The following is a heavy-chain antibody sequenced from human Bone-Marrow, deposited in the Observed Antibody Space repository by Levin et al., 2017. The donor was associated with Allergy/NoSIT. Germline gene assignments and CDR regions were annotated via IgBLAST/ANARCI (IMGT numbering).Heavy chain of an antibody. J-gene: IGHJ3*02. CDR1: GASLSSNGVA. V-gene: IGHV6-1*01. CDR2: TYYRSKWNT. CDR3: ARGRNNAFDI. D-gene: IGHD1-14*01. Sequence: SETLSLTCAISGASLSSNGVAWNWIRQSPSRGLEWLGRTYYRSKWNTDYAPSVKSRITVTPDTSKSQFSLQLNSVIPEDTAVYYCARGRNNAFDIWGQGTIVTVSS.